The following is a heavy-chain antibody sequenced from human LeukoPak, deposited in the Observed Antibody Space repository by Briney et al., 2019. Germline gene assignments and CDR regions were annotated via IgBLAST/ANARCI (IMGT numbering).Heavy chain of an antibody. D-gene: IGHD6-19*01. CDR1: GGSISSTNW. CDR2: IYHSGST. CDR3: ARGGQWLITYYFDY. V-gene: IGHV4-4*02. J-gene: IGHJ4*02. Sequence: PSETLSLTCAVSGGSISSTNWWSWVRQPPGKGLEWIGEIYHSGSTNYNPSLKSRVTISVDTSKNQFSLKLSSVTAADTAVYYCARGGQWLITYYFDYWGQGTLVTVSS.